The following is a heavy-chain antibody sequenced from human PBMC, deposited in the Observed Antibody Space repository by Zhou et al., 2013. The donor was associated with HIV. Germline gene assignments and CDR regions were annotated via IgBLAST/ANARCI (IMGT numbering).Heavy chain of an antibody. Sequence: QVQLQESGPGLVRPSETLSLTCTISGGSDSVYYWSWIRQPPGKGLEWIGYIYTGENTNYNPSLKSRVTISIDTSKNQFSLKLTSVSAADTAVYFCAGLHGYYGGYWGQGTLVT. J-gene: IGHJ4*02. CDR1: GGSDSVYY. CDR2: IYTGENT. D-gene: IGHD3-22*01. V-gene: IGHV4-4*09. CDR3: AGLHGYYGGY.